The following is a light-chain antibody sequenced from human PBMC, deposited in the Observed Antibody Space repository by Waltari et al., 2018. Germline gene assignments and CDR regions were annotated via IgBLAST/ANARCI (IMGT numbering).Light chain of an antibody. CDR2: EVS. CDR1: SNDVGAYNY. Sequence: QSALTQPPSASGSPGQSVTISCPGTSNDVGAYNYVSWYQQPPGKAPKLMIYEVSMRPSGVPDRFSGSKSDNTASLTVSGLQAEDEADYYCSSFAGNNNVVFGGGTKLTVL. CDR3: SSFAGNNNVV. J-gene: IGLJ2*01. V-gene: IGLV2-8*01.